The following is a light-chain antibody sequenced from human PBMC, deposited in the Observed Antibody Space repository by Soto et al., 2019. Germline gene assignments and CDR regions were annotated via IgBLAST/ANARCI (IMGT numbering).Light chain of an antibody. CDR1: QSVNND. CDR3: QQYNNWPRT. Sequence: EIVMTQSPATLSVSPGERVTLSCRASQSVNNDLVWYQQKPGQAPRPLIYDASTRAAGIPVRFRGSGSGTDFTLTIIRLQSEDLAVYYCQQYNNWPRTFGQGTKLEIK. J-gene: IGKJ2*01. V-gene: IGKV3-15*01. CDR2: DAS.